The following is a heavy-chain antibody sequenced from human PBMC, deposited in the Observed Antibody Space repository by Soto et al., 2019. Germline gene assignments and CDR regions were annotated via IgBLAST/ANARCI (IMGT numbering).Heavy chain of an antibody. CDR2: ISAFNGNT. Sequence: ASVKVSCKASGYTFTSYGISWVRQAPGQGLEWMGWISAFNGNTNYAQKLQGRVTMTTDTSTSTAYMELRSLRSDDTAVYYCARRNRYCSSTSCYTMYNWFDPWGQGTLVTVSS. D-gene: IGHD2-2*02. J-gene: IGHJ5*02. CDR1: GYTFTSYG. V-gene: IGHV1-18*01. CDR3: ARRNRYCSSTSCYTMYNWFDP.